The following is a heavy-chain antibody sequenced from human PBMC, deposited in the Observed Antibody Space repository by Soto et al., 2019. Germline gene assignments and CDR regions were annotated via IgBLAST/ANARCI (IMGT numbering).Heavy chain of an antibody. V-gene: IGHV1-18*01. CDR3: AGTASIGRDYYDMDV. CDR2: ISAYNGNT. J-gene: IGHJ6*02. CDR1: GYTFPSYG. Sequence: SSVKVSCKASGYTFPSYGISWVRQAPGQGLEWMGWISAYNGNTNYAQKLQGRVTMTTDTSTSTAYMELRSLRSDDTAVYYCAGTASIGRDYYDMDVWGQGTTVTVCS. D-gene: IGHD2-2*02.